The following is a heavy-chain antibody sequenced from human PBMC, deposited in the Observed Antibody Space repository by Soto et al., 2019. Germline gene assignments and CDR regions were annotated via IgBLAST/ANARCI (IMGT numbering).Heavy chain of an antibody. Sequence: QVQLQESGPGLVKPSETLSLTCTVSGGAISTYYWSWIRQPPGKGLEWMWYIHYSGSSNYNPSLKPRVTKSVDTSRNQFSLKLTSVPAADPAVYYCARAKTVGPWCQGTPVIVSS. CDR1: GGAISTYY. D-gene: IGHD1-26*01. CDR3: ARAKTVGP. CDR2: IHYSGSS. J-gene: IGHJ5*02. V-gene: IGHV4-59*01.